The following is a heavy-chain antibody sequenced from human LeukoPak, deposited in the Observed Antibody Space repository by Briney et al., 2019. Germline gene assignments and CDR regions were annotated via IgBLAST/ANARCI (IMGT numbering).Heavy chain of an antibody. CDR2: ISGSGGST. CDR3: AKESRMVRGVIRMAERWFDP. J-gene: IGHJ5*02. CDR1: GFTFSSYA. D-gene: IGHD3-10*01. V-gene: IGHV3-23*01. Sequence: TGGSLRLSCAASGFTFSSYAMSWVRQAPGKGLEWVSAISGSGGSTYYADSVKGRFTISRDNSKNTLYLQMNSLRAEDTAVYYCAKESRMVRGVIRMAERWFDPWGQGTLVTVSS.